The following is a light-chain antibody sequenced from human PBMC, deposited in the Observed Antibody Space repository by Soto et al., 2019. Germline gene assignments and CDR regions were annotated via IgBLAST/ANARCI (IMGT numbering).Light chain of an antibody. CDR2: GAS. Sequence: EIVLTQSPGTLSLSPGERATLSCRASQTVSSNYLAWYQQKPGQAPGLLIHGASRRATGIPDRFSGSGSGTDFALTITRLEPEDFAVYYCQQYSSYPWTLGQGTKVDIK. CDR3: QQYSSYPWT. V-gene: IGKV3-20*01. J-gene: IGKJ1*01. CDR1: QTVSSNY.